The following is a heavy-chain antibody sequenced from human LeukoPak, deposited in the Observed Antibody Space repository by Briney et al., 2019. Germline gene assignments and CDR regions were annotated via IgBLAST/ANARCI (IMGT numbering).Heavy chain of an antibody. Sequence: SQTLSLTCAISGDSVSSNNAAWNWIRQSPSRGLEWLGSTYYRSKWSDDYAVSVKSRITINPDTSKNQFSLQLNSVTPEDTAVYYCARDMTYCTGGTCFPAMDVWGQGTSVTVSS. CDR1: GDSVSSNNAA. J-gene: IGHJ6*02. V-gene: IGHV6-1*01. CDR3: ARDMTYCTGGTCFPAMDV. D-gene: IGHD2-15*01. CDR2: TYYRSKWSD.